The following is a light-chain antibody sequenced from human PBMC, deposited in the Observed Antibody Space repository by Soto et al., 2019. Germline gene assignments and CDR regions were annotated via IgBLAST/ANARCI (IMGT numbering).Light chain of an antibody. CDR2: GNS. CDR3: HSYDSSLSGYV. V-gene: IGLV1-40*01. CDR1: SSNIGAGYD. J-gene: IGLJ1*01. Sequence: QSVLTRPPSVSGAPGQRVTISCTGSSSNIGAGYDVHWYQQLPGTAPKLLIYGNSNRPSGVPDRFSGSKSGTSASLAITGVQAEDEDDYYCHSYDSSLSGYVFGSGTKLTVL.